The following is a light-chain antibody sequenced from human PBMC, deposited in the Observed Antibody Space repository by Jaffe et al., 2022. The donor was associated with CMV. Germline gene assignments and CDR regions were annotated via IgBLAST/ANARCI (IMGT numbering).Light chain of an antibody. CDR1: QSVTSTN. Sequence: EIVLTQSPGTLSLSPGERATLSCRASQSVTSTNLAWYQQKLGQAPRLLIYGASSRATGVPDRFSGSGSGTDFTLTISRLEPEDFAVYYCQQYGNSPSTFGPGTKVDIK. CDR2: GAS. CDR3: QQYGNSPST. V-gene: IGKV3-20*01. J-gene: IGKJ3*01.